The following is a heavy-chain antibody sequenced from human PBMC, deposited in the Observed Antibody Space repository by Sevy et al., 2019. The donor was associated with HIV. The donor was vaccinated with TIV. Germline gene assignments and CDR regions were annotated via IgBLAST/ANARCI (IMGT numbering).Heavy chain of an antibody. V-gene: IGHV5-51*01. D-gene: IGHD3-22*01. CDR1: GYSFTSHW. CDR2: IYPDDSET. Sequence: GESLKISCEGSGYSFTSHWIGWVRHMPGKGLEWMGIIYPDDSETRYSPSFQGQVTFSADKSISTAYLQWSSLKASDTAMYYCATSRSVYFDSSGYYIYWGQGTMVTVSS. J-gene: IGHJ4*02. CDR3: ATSRSVYFDSSGYYIY.